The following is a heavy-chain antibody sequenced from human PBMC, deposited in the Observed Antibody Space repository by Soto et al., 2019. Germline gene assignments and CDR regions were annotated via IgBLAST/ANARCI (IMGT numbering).Heavy chain of an antibody. D-gene: IGHD6-13*01. CDR1: GFTFSDYV. V-gene: IGHV3-30*18. J-gene: IGHJ4*02. CDR3: VKDRSGSWAFDY. Sequence: QVQLVESGGGVVQPGRSLRLSCAASGFTFSDYVMHWARQARGKGLEWVAYISHAGSNKWYADSVKGRFTISRDDSKNTLYFEMNSLSPEDTAVYYCVKDRSGSWAFDYWGQGTLVTVSS. CDR2: ISHAGSNK.